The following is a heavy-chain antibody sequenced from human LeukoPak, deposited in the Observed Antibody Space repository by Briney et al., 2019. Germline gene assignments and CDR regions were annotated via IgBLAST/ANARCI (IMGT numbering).Heavy chain of an antibody. CDR3: ARGGGIQLWSNSPFDY. J-gene: IGHJ4*02. CDR1: GGTFSSYA. CDR2: IIPILGIA. V-gene: IGHV1-69*04. D-gene: IGHD5-18*01. Sequence: SVKVSCKASGGTFSSYAISWVRQAPGQGLEWMGRIIPILGIANYAQKFQGRVTITADKSTSTAYMELSSLRSEDTAVYYCARGGGIQLWSNSPFDYWGQGTLVTVSS.